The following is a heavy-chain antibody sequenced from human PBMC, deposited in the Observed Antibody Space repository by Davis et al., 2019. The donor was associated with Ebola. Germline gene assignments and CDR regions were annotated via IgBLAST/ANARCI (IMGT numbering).Heavy chain of an antibody. D-gene: IGHD3-3*01. Sequence: GESLKISCAASGFTFSSYGMHWVRQAPGKGLEWVAVISYDGSNKYYADSVKGRFTISRDNSKNTLYLQMNSLRAGDTAVYYCAKAPPTIFGVVIDVWGQGTTVTVSS. CDR2: ISYDGSNK. CDR1: GFTFSSYG. CDR3: AKAPPTIFGVVIDV. J-gene: IGHJ6*02. V-gene: IGHV3-30*18.